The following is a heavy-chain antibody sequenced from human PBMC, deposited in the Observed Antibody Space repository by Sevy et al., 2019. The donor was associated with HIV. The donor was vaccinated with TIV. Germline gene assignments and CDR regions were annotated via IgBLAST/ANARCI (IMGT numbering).Heavy chain of an antibody. D-gene: IGHD6-13*01. J-gene: IGHJ1*01. Sequence: GGSLRLSCAASGFTFSSYDMHWVRQAPGKGLEWVAVISYDGSNKYYADSVKGRFTISRDNSKNTLYLQMNSLRAEDXAVYYCAXXXRXSXXWPEYFQHWGQGTLVTVSS. CDR2: ISYDGSNK. CDR1: GFTFSSYD. V-gene: IGHV3-30-3*01. CDR3: AXXXRXSXXWPEYFQH.